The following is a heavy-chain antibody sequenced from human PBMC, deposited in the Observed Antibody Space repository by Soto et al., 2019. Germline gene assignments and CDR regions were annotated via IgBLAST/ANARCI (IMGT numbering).Heavy chain of an antibody. CDR2: INHSGST. Sequence: SETLSLTCAVYGGSFSGYYWSWIRQPPGKGLEWIGEINHSGSTNYNPSLKSRVTISVDTSKNQFSLKLSSVTAADTAVYYCARGGSGGRWNPKLAIDYWGQGTLVTVSS. D-gene: IGHD2-15*01. V-gene: IGHV4-34*01. CDR3: ARGGSGGRWNPKLAIDY. J-gene: IGHJ4*02. CDR1: GGSFSGYY.